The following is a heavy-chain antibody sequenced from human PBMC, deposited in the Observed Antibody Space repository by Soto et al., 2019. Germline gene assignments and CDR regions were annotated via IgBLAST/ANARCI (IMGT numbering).Heavy chain of an antibody. J-gene: IGHJ4*02. D-gene: IGHD3-16*01. V-gene: IGHV3-7*03. CDR2: IKEDGSEE. Sequence: SLRLSCAASGFTFSTYWMSRVRQAPGKGLEWVANIKEDGSEEYYVDSVKGRFTISRDNANNSLYLQTNSLRAEDTAVYYCVRVGRLGGYWGQGTLVTVSS. CDR1: GFTFSTYW. CDR3: VRVGRLGGY.